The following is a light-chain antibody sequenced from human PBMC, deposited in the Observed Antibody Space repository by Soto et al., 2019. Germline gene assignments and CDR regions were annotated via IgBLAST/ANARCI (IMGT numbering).Light chain of an antibody. V-gene: IGLV2-11*01. CDR3: CLYAVTFYV. J-gene: IGLJ1*01. CDR2: DVS. Sequence: QSVLTQPRSVSGSPGQSVTISCTGTSSDVGTYDFVSWYQQHPGKAPRLMIFDVSERPSGVPDRFSGSKSGNTASLTISGLQAGDEADYYCCLYAVTFYVFXTGTKVTVL. CDR1: SSDVGTYDF.